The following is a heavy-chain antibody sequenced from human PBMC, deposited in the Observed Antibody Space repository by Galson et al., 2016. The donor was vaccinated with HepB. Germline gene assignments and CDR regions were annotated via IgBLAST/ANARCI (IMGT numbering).Heavy chain of an antibody. D-gene: IGHD3-9*01. V-gene: IGHV5-10-1*01. CDR2: IDPSDSYS. Sequence: QSGAEVKKPGESLRISCKGSGYSFTTYWISWVRQMPGKGLEWMGRIDPSDSYSNYNPTFQGHVTISVDRSISTVYLQWNSLKASDTAIYFCTRHPPGRLIIQKNWFDPWGQGTLVTVSS. CDR3: TRHPPGRLIIQKNWFDP. CDR1: GYSFTTYW. J-gene: IGHJ5*02.